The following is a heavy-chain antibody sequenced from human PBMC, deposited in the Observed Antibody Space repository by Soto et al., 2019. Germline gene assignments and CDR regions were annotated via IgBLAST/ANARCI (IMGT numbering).Heavy chain of an antibody. D-gene: IGHD2-15*01. J-gene: IGHJ6*02. Sequence: QVQLVQSGAEVKKPGSSVKVSCKASGGTFSSYTISWVRQAPGQGLEWMGRIIPILGIANYAQKFQGRVTITADKSTSTAYMELSSLRSEDTAVYYCARRSGGNLYYYYGMDVWGQGTTVTVSS. CDR3: ARRSGGNLYYYYGMDV. CDR1: GGTFSSYT. CDR2: IIPILGIA. V-gene: IGHV1-69*02.